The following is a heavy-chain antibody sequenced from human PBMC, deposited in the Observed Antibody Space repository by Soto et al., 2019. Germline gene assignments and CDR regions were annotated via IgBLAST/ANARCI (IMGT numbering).Heavy chain of an antibody. CDR3: ARGNYSDYRSSFDF. CDR1: YASISSGEYY. V-gene: IGHV4-30-4*01. D-gene: IGHD4-17*01. CDR2: IFYSGRT. J-gene: IGHJ4*02. Sequence: SETLSLTCTVSYASISSGEYYWTWIRQPPGKGLEWIAYIFYSGRTDYNPSLASRVTISVDTSKNIFSLKVNSVTAADTAVYYCARGNYSDYRSSFDFWGQGALVTVSS.